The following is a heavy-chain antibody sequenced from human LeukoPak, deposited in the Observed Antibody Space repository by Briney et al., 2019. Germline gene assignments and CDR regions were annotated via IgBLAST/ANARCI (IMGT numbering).Heavy chain of an antibody. Sequence: SETLSLTCTVSGGSISSSSYYWGWIRQPPGKGLEWIGSIYYSGSTYYNPSLKSRVTISVDTSKNQFSRKLSSVTAADTAVYYCARYRSGSYGSAYYFDYWGQGTLVTVSS. CDR3: ARYRSGSYGSAYYFDY. J-gene: IGHJ4*02. CDR2: IYYSGST. D-gene: IGHD1-26*01. V-gene: IGHV4-39*07. CDR1: GGSISSSSYY.